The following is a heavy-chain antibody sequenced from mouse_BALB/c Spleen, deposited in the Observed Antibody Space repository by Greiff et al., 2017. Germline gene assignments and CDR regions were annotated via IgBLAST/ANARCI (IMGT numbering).Heavy chain of an antibody. J-gene: IGHJ2*01. V-gene: IGHV1-7*01. D-gene: IGHD2-14*01. Sequence: VQLQQSGAELAKPGASVKMSCKASGYTFTSYWMHWVKQRPGQGLEWIGYINPSTGYTEYNQKFKDKATLTADKSSSTAYMQLSSLTSEDSAVYYCARRSYYRYLDYWGQGTTLTVSS. CDR3: ARRSYYRYLDY. CDR2: INPSTGYT. CDR1: GYTFTSYW.